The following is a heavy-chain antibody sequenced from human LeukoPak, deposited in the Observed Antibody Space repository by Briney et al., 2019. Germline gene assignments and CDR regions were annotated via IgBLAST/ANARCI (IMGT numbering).Heavy chain of an antibody. CDR1: GFTFSSYA. Sequence: GGSLRLSCAASGFTFSSYAMHWVRQAPGKRLEWVAVISYDGSNKYYADSVKGRFTISRDNSKNTLYLQMNSLRAEDTAVYYCARGGYSSAEGPLGYWGQGTLVTVSS. CDR2: ISYDGSNK. V-gene: IGHV3-30-3*01. J-gene: IGHJ4*02. D-gene: IGHD6-19*01. CDR3: ARGGYSSAEGPLGY.